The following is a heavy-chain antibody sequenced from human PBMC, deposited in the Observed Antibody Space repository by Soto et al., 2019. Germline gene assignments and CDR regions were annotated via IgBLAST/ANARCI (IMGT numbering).Heavy chain of an antibody. J-gene: IGHJ6*01. CDR3: DRARGYCGGDCGRAFYFDGMVV. V-gene: IGHV4-59*01. Sequence: SETLSLTCTVSGGSISSYYWSWIRQPPGKGLEWIGNIYYSGSTNYNPSLKSRVTISVDTSKNQFSLKLSSVTAADTAVYYCDRARGYCGGDCGRAFYFDGMVVWGQGT. CDR1: GGSISSYY. D-gene: IGHD2-21*02. CDR2: IYYSGST.